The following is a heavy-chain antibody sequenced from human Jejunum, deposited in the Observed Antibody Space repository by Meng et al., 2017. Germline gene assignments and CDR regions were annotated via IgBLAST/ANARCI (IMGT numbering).Heavy chain of an antibody. Sequence: QVQLQESGPGLVKPSQTLSLTCTVSGGSISTGDYYWSWIRQPPGKGLEWIAYIYYSGSSYSKSSLRSRVIISIDTSKNQFSLILSAVTAADTAVYYCARHPTGGYNYFDYWVQGTLVTVSS. D-gene: IGHD2-8*02. CDR3: ARHPTGGYNYFDY. V-gene: IGHV4-30-4*01. J-gene: IGHJ4*02. CDR1: GGSISTGDYY. CDR2: IYYSGSS.